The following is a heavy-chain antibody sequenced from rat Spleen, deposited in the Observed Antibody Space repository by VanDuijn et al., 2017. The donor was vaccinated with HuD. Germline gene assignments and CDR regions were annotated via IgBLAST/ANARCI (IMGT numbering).Heavy chain of an antibody. CDR2: INKDSRTK. J-gene: IGHJ2*01. CDR1: GFNFNEFW. CDR3: VRETAGVEH. V-gene: IGHV4-2*01. Sequence: EVKLFESGGGLVQPGRSLKLSCVASGFNFNEFWMSWVRQAAGKGLEWIGEINKDSRTKKYNPSLKDKFTVSRDNAQNTWYLQMSKMGSEDTAIYYCVRETAGVEHWGQGVMVTVSS. D-gene: IGHD4-2*01.